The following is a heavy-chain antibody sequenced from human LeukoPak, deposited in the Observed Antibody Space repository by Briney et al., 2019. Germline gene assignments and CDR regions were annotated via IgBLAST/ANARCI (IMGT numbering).Heavy chain of an antibody. V-gene: IGHV1-69*13. CDR1: GGTFSSYA. D-gene: IGHD3-10*01. J-gene: IGHJ4*02. Sequence: ASVKVSCKASGGTFSSYAISWVRQAPGQGLEWMGGIIPIFGTANYAQKFQGRVTITADESTSTAYMELSSLRSEDTAVYYCASPRGTMVRGVITPYYFDYWGQGTLVTVSS. CDR3: ASPRGTMVRGVITPYYFDY. CDR2: IIPIFGTA.